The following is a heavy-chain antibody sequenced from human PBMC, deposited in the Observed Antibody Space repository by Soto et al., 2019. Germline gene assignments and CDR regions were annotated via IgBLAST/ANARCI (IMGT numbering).Heavy chain of an antibody. D-gene: IGHD2-21*02. CDR3: ARAPVVVTVGGWFDP. Sequence: QVQLVQSGAEVKKPGSSVKVSCKASGGTFSSYTISWVRQAPGQGLEWMGRIIPILGIANYAQKFQGRVTITADKSTSTAYMELSSLRSEDTAVYYCARAPVVVTVGGWFDPWGQGTLVTVSS. V-gene: IGHV1-69*02. CDR1: GGTFSSYT. J-gene: IGHJ5*02. CDR2: IIPILGIA.